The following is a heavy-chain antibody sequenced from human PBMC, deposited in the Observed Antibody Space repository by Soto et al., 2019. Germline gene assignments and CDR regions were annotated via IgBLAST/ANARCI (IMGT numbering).Heavy chain of an antibody. CDR2: ISGSGNST. CDR1: GFTFSSYA. V-gene: IGHV3-23*01. Sequence: PGGSLRLSCAASGFTFSSYAMSWVRQAPGKGLEWVSAISGSGNSTYYADSVKGRFTISRDNAENSLYLQMNSLRDEDTAVYFCARLYSTSSVERWFDPWGQGTLVTVSS. D-gene: IGHD5-12*01. CDR3: ARLYSTSSVERWFDP. J-gene: IGHJ5*02.